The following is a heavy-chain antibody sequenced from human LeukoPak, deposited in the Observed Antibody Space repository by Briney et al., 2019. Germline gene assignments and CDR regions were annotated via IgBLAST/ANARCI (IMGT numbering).Heavy chain of an antibody. Sequence: IPSETLSLTCAVSGASISSSNWWNWVRQPPGKGLEWIGYIYYSGSTNYNPSLKSRVTISVDTSRNQFSLKLSSVTAADTAVYYCATGVAVAGEDAFDIWGQGTMVTVSS. CDR3: ATGVAVAGEDAFDI. CDR1: GASISSSNW. CDR2: IYYSGST. V-gene: IGHV4-4*02. D-gene: IGHD6-19*01. J-gene: IGHJ3*02.